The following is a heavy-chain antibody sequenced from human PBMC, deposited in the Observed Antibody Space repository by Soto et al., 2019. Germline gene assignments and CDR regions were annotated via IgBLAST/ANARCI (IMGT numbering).Heavy chain of an antibody. V-gene: IGHV3-48*02. J-gene: IGHJ6*02. CDR1: GFTFSSYS. D-gene: IGHD3-10*01. Sequence: GGSLRLSCAASGFTFSSYSMNWVRQAPGKGLEWVSYISSSSSTIYYADSVKGRFTISRDNAKNSLYLQMNSLRDEDTAVYYCARLLLWFGESYGMDVWGQGTTVTVSS. CDR3: ARLLLWFGESYGMDV. CDR2: ISSSSSTI.